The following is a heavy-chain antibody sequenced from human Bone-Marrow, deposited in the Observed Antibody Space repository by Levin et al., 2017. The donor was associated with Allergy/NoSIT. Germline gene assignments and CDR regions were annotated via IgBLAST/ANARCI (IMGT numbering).Heavy chain of an antibody. Sequence: SETLSLTCAASGYSISSGYYWGWIRQPPGKGLEWIGSIYHSGSTYYNPSLKSRVTISVDTSKNQFSLKLSSVTAADTAVYYCARVPPGSSDNIYYYYGMDVWGQGTTVTVSS. D-gene: IGHD6-25*01. CDR2: IYHSGST. CDR3: ARVPPGSSDNIYYYYGMDV. J-gene: IGHJ6*02. V-gene: IGHV4-38-2*01. CDR1: GYSISSGYY.